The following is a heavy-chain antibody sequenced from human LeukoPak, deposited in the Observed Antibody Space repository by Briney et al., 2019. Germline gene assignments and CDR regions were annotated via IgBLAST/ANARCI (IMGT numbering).Heavy chain of an antibody. V-gene: IGHV4-59*08. CDR3: ARNKPEYYFFYGMDV. CDR1: GGSFSGYY. Sequence: SETLSLTCAVYGGSFSGYYWSWLRQPPGKGLEWLGYIYYSGITNYNPSLKSRVTISVDTSMNQFSLKLSSVTAADTAVYYCARNKPEYYFFYGMDVWGQGSTVIVSS. CDR2: IYYSGIT. J-gene: IGHJ6*01.